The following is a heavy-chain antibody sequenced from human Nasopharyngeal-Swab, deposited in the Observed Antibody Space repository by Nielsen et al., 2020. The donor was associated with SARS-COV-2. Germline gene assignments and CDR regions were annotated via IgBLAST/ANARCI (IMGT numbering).Heavy chain of an antibody. D-gene: IGHD6-13*01. Sequence: SETLSLTCTVSGGSISSYYWSWIRKPPGKGLEWIGYIYYSGSTNYNPSLKSRVTISVDTSKNQFSLKLSSVTAADTAVYYCARAPYSSSWYWNAFDIWGQGTMVTVSS. CDR1: GGSISSYY. J-gene: IGHJ3*02. CDR2: IYYSGST. CDR3: ARAPYSSSWYWNAFDI. V-gene: IGHV4-59*01.